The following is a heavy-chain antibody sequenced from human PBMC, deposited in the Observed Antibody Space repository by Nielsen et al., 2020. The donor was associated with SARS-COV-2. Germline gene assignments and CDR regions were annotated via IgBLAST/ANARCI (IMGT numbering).Heavy chain of an antibody. V-gene: IGHV1-46*01. D-gene: IGHD2-15*01. CDR2: VNPSRGSA. CDR3: ARHQGYCSGGSCYSGRYGMDV. J-gene: IGHJ6*02. CDR1: GYTFTTCY. Sequence: ASVKVSCKASGYTFTTCYIHWVRQAPGQGLEWMGIVNPSRGSATYVQKFQGRVTMTRDTSTSTVYMELSSLRSDDTAVYYCARHQGYCSGGSCYSGRYGMDVWGQGTTVTVSS.